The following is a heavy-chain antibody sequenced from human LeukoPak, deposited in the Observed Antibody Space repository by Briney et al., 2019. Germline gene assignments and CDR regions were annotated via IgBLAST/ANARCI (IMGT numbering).Heavy chain of an antibody. CDR3: ASSGWAAAGRSDY. D-gene: IGHD6-13*01. CDR2: ISSSSSYI. CDR1: GFTFSSYS. J-gene: IGHJ4*02. Sequence: GGSLRLSCAASGFTFSSYSMNWVRQAPGKGLEWVSSISSSSSYIYYADSVKGRFTISRDNAKNSLYLQMNSLRAEDTAVYYCASSGWAAAGRSDYWGQGTLVTVSS. V-gene: IGHV3-21*01.